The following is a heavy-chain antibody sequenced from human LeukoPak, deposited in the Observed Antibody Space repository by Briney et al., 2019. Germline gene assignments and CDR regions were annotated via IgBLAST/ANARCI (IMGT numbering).Heavy chain of an antibody. CDR3: ARVVEYSSSSGDDY. CDR2: ISSSSSYI. D-gene: IGHD6-6*01. Sequence: GGSLRLSCAASGFTFSSYSMTWVRQAPGKGLEWVSSISSSSSYIYYADSVKGRFTISRDNAKNSLYLQMNSLRAEDTAVYYCARVVEYSSSSGDDYWGQGTLVTVSS. V-gene: IGHV3-21*01. J-gene: IGHJ4*02. CDR1: GFTFSSYS.